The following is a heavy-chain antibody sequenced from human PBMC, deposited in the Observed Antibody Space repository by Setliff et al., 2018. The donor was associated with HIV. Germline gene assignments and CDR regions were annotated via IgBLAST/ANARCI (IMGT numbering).Heavy chain of an antibody. CDR1: NYSITSNYY. J-gene: IGHJ4*01. V-gene: IGHV4-38-2*02. Sequence: PSETLSLTCIVSNYSITSNYYWAWIRQPPGQGLEWIGSINHGGKTYYSPSLKSRVAISVDTSKNQFSLHFQSVTAADTAIYFCARLGDFSYSSRYLYAFDFWGHGALVTVSS. CDR3: ARLGDFSYSSRYLYAFDF. D-gene: IGHD2-8*01. CDR2: INHGGKT.